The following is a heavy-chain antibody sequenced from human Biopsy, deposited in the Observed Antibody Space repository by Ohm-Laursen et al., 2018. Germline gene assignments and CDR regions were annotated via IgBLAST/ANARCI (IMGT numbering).Heavy chain of an antibody. CDR1: GGSIISYY. CDR2: DYSRGGT. CDR3: ARGEYSSSIFDH. J-gene: IGHJ4*02. Sequence: TLSLTCTVSGGSIISYYWIWIPQPAGKGLVSIGRDYSRGGTKYNPSLKSRVTMSVDTAKKQLSLKVRSVTAADTAVDYCARGEYSSSIFDHWGQGTLVTVSS. D-gene: IGHD6-6*01. V-gene: IGHV4-4*07.